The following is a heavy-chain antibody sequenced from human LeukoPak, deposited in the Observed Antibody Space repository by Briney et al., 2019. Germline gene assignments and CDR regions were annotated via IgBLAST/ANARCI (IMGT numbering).Heavy chain of an antibody. CDR2: ITSGSVNK. CDR3: ARRGYDFWSGYADY. CDR1: GFTFSSYT. Sequence: GGSLRLSCAGSGFTFSSYTMHWVRQAPGKGLEWVSSITSGSVNKYYADSVTGRCTISRDNDKNSVFLQINSLRGEDTAVYYCARRGYDFWSGYADYWGQGTLVTVSS. J-gene: IGHJ4*02. D-gene: IGHD3-3*01. V-gene: IGHV3-21*01.